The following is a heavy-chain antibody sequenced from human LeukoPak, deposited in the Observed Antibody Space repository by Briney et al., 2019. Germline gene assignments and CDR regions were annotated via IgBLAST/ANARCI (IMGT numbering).Heavy chain of an antibody. CDR3: ARIYYSSSYDYWYFDL. J-gene: IGHJ2*01. V-gene: IGHV4-59*01. D-gene: IGHD6-13*01. CDR2: IYYSGST. CDR1: GGSISSYY. Sequence: SETLSLTCTVSGGSISSYYWSWIRQPPGKGLEWIGYIYYSGSTNYKPSLKSRVTISVDTSKNQFSLKLSSVTAADTAVYYCARIYYSSSYDYWYFDLWGRGTLVTVSS.